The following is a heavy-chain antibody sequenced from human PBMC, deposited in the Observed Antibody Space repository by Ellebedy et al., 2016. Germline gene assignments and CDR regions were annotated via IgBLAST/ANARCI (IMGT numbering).Heavy chain of an antibody. CDR2: IVPMLRRT. V-gene: IGHV1-69*10. CDR3: ATSSPPAQGLFDI. J-gene: IGHJ3*02. Sequence: SVKVSXXASGDNFNLYSFTWVRQAPGQGLEWMGGIVPMLRRTSYAPKFQGRLTIIGDESTSTVYMEMSSLRSEDTAVYYCATSSPPAQGLFDIWGQGTMVTVSS. D-gene: IGHD3/OR15-3a*01. CDR1: GDNFNLYS.